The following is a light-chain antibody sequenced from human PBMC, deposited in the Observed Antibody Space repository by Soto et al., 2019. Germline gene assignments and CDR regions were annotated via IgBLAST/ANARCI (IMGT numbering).Light chain of an antibody. CDR3: CSYAGSSTLGV. Sequence: QSALTQPASVSGSPGQSITISCTGTSSDVGSYNLVSWYQQHPGKAPKLMIYEVSKRPSGVSNRFSGSKSGNTASLTISGLQAEDEADYYCCSYAGSSTLGVFGGVTKLTVL. J-gene: IGLJ3*02. CDR2: EVS. V-gene: IGLV2-23*02. CDR1: SSDVGSYNL.